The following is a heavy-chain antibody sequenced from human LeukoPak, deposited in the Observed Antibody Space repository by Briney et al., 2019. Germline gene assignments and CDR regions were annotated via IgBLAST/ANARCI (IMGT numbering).Heavy chain of an antibody. D-gene: IGHD3-9*01. V-gene: IGHV3-30*14. CDR2: ISHHGSNE. Sequence: GGSLRLSCEASGFTFSTYPMHWVRQAPDKGLEWVAMISHHGSNEYYADSVKGRFTISRDNSKNTLYLQMNNPRVEDTAIYYCARVHDTTGYYHYFDSWGQGNLVTVSS. J-gene: IGHJ4*02. CDR3: ARVHDTTGYYHYFDS. CDR1: GFTFSTYP.